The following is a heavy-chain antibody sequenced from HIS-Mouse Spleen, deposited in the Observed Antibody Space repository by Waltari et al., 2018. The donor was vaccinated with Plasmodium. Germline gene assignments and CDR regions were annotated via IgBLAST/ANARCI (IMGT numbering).Heavy chain of an antibody. CDR3: ASSWYWYFDL. J-gene: IGHJ2*01. Sequence: EVQLVESGGGLVQPGGSLRLSCAASGFTFSSYWMSWVRKAPGKGREWVANKKQDRSEKYYVDSVKGRFTISRDNAKNSRYLQMSSLRAEDTAVYYCASSWYWYFDLWGRGTLVTVSS. D-gene: IGHD6-13*01. CDR2: KKQDRSEK. CDR1: GFTFSSYW. V-gene: IGHV3-7*01.